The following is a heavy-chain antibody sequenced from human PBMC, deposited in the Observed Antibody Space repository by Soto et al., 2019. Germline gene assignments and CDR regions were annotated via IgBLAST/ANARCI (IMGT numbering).Heavy chain of an antibody. CDR1: GFRFRTRA. CDR2: IRPGGDST. J-gene: IGHJ5*01. CDR3: TTHEEGAPWAGGFDS. Sequence: GALRLSCAASGFRFRTRAMSWVRQAPGKGLEWVASIRPGGDSTYYADSVKGRFAVSRDNSNVTLYLQMDSLRVEDKAIYYCTTHEEGAPWAGGFDSWGQGTLVTVSS. V-gene: IGHV3-23*01. D-gene: IGHD1-26*01.